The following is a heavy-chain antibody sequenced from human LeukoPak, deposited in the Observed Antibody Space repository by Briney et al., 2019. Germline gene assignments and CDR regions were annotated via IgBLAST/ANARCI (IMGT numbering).Heavy chain of an antibody. CDR3: ARIPSDNYGYYNF. V-gene: IGHV3-7*02. J-gene: IGHJ4*02. CDR1: GFTFSSYG. Sequence: GGSLRLSCAASGFTFSSYGMHWVRQAPGKGLEWVANINQDGSQKKYVDSVEGRFTISRDDAADSLYLQMNSLRAEDTAVYYCARIPSDNYGYYNFRGQGTLVTVSS. D-gene: IGHD3-22*01. CDR2: INQDGSQK.